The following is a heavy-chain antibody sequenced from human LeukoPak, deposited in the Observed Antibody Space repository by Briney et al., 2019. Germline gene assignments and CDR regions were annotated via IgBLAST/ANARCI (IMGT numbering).Heavy chain of an antibody. J-gene: IGHJ4*02. Sequence: PGGSLRLSCAASGFTFSNYAMSWVRQAPGKGLEWVSSITGSYSHIYYADSVKGRFTISRDNAKNSLYLQMNSLRAEDTAVYYCARGAEYYYDSSGYFPFDYWGQGTLVTVSS. D-gene: IGHD3-22*01. CDR1: GFTFSNYA. CDR2: ITGSYSHI. CDR3: ARGAEYYYDSSGYFPFDY. V-gene: IGHV3-21*01.